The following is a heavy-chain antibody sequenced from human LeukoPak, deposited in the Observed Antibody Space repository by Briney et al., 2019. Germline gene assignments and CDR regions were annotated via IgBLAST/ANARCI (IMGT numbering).Heavy chain of an antibody. D-gene: IGHD3-10*01. CDR2: ISYDGSNK. V-gene: IGHV3-30*18. CDR1: GFTFSSYG. J-gene: IGHJ3*02. Sequence: GGSLRLSCAASGFTFSSYGMHWVRQAPGKGLEWVAVISYDGSNKYYVDSVKGRFTISRDNSKNTLYLQMNSLRAEDTAVYYCAKESVGYYYGSGSYRRGPDAFDIWGQGTMVTVSS. CDR3: AKESVGYYYGSGSYRRGPDAFDI.